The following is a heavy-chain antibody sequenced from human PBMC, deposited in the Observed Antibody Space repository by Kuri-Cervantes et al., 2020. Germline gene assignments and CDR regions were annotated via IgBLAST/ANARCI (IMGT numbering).Heavy chain of an antibody. CDR1: GFTLSRSG. CDR3: ATMNGYFKY. D-gene: IGHD1-1*01. J-gene: IGHJ4*02. V-gene: IGHV3-23*01. Sequence: GGSLRLSCEASGFTLSRSGMSWVRQAPGKGLEWVSAISGDSGKTYYADSVKGRFTISRDSSKNTLALQMNSLRAEDTAVFYCATMNGYFKYWGQGTLVTVSS. CDR2: ISGDSGKT.